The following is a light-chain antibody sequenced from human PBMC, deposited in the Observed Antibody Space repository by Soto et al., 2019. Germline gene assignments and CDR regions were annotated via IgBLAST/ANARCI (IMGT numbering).Light chain of an antibody. CDR3: QQSYSTPPWT. CDR2: GAS. Sequence: DIQMTQSTSSLSASVGDRVTMTCRASQSISSYLNWYQQKPGKAPKRLIYGASNLQSGVPSRFSGSGSGTDFTLTISSLQPEDFATYFCQQSYSTPPWTFGQGTKV. CDR1: QSISSY. J-gene: IGKJ1*01. V-gene: IGKV1-39*01.